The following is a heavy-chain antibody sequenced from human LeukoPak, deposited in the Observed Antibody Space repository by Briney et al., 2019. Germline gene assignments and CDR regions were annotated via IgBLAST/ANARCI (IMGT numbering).Heavy chain of an antibody. CDR3: VRGNDYGGPHY. V-gene: IGHV3-74*01. J-gene: IGHJ4*02. CDR2: INSDGSAT. Sequence: GGSLRLSCAASGFTFGSPWMHWVRQAPGKGLVWVSRINSDGSATAYADSVKGRFTISRDNGKNTLFLQMNSLRAEDAAVYYCVRGNDYGGPHYWGQGTLVTVSS. D-gene: IGHD4-23*01. CDR1: GFTFGSPW.